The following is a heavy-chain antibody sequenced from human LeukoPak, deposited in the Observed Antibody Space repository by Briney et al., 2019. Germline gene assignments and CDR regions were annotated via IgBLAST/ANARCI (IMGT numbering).Heavy chain of an antibody. CDR2: IYYSGST. J-gene: IGHJ4*02. CDR3: ARRSHTIAVAGAHFDY. CDR1: GGSISSSSYY. V-gene: IGHV4-61*05. Sequence: SETLSLTCTVSGGSISSSSYYWGWIRQPPGKGLEWIGYIYYSGSTNYNPSLKSRVTISVDTSKNQFSLKLSSVTAADTAVYYCARRSHTIAVAGAHFDYWGQGTLVTVSS. D-gene: IGHD6-19*01.